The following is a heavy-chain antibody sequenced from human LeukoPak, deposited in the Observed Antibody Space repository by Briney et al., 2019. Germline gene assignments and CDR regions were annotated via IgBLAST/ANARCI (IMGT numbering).Heavy chain of an antibody. J-gene: IGHJ4*02. CDR1: GFTFSSYA. D-gene: IGHD4-17*01. CDR2: ISYDGSNK. Sequence: GRSLRLSCAASGFTFSSYAMHWVRQAPGKGLEWVAVISYDGSNKYYADSVKGRFTISRDNSKNTLYLQMNSLRAEDTAVYYCARAVTTTTVTTDYWGQGTLVTVSS. V-gene: IGHV3-30-3*01. CDR3: ARAVTTTTVTTDY.